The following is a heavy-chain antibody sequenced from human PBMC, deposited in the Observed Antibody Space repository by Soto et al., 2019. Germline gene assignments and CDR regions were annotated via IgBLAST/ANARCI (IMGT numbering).Heavy chain of an antibody. J-gene: IGHJ3*02. V-gene: IGHV4-34*01. Sequence: SETLSLTCAVYGGSFSGYYWRWIRQPPGKGLEWIGEINHSGSTSYNPSLKSRVTISVDTSKNQFSLKLSSVTTADTAVYYCAISLPNWGSVNAFDIWGQGTMVTVSS. CDR2: INHSGST. CDR3: AISLPNWGSVNAFDI. CDR1: GGSFSGYY. D-gene: IGHD7-27*01.